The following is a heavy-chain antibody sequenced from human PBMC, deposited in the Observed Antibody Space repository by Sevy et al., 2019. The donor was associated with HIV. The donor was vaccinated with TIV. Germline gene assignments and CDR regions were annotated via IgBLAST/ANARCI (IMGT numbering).Heavy chain of an antibody. Sequence: ASVKVSCKASGDTFSTYAISWVRQAPGQGLEWMGGIIPIFDTANYAQKFQGRVTITADESTSTAYMELSSLRSEDTVVYYCARDEDSSGAERYFDYWGQGTLVTVSS. CDR3: ARDEDSSGAERYFDY. CDR1: GDTFSTYA. CDR2: IIPIFDTA. J-gene: IGHJ4*02. D-gene: IGHD6-19*01. V-gene: IGHV1-69*13.